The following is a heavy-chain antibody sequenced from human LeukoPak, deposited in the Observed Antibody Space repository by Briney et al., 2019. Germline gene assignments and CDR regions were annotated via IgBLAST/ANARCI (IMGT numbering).Heavy chain of an antibody. Sequence: SETLSLTCIVSGVSISSYYWSWIRQSPGRRLESIGNIYYDGTTDYNPSLRSRVTMFLDTSKNQFSLRLSSISAADTAVYYCARAHSNWFDPWGQGTLVTVSS. CDR3: ARAHSNWFDP. V-gene: IGHV4-59*01. J-gene: IGHJ5*02. CDR1: GVSISSYY. CDR2: IYYDGTT.